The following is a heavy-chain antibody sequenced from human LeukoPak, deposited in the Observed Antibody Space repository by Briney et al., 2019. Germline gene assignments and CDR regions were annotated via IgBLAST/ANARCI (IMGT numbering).Heavy chain of an antibody. Sequence: GGSLRLSCAASGFAFSSYSMNWVRQAPGKGLEWVSYISSSSGTIYYADSVKGRFTISRDNSKNTLFLQMDSLRVEDTAVHYCAKVTGGDMITYGGVDYWGQGTLVTVSS. CDR3: AKVTGGDMITYGGVDY. J-gene: IGHJ4*02. V-gene: IGHV3-48*01. CDR1: GFAFSSYS. D-gene: IGHD3-16*01. CDR2: ISSSSGTI.